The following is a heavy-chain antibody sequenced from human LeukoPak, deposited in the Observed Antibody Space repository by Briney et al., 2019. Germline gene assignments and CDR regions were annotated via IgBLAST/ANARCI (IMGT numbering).Heavy chain of an antibody. V-gene: IGHV1-24*01. D-gene: IGHD3-9*01. Sequence: ASVNLSCKVSGYTLTELSMHWVRQAPGKGIEWMGGFDPEDGETIYAQKFQGRVTMTEDTSTDTAYMELSSLRSEDAAVYYCATEAPHRRPDVAYDILTGENWFDPWGQGTLVTVSS. CDR2: FDPEDGET. CDR1: GYTLTELS. J-gene: IGHJ5*02. CDR3: ATEAPHRRPDVAYDILTGENWFDP.